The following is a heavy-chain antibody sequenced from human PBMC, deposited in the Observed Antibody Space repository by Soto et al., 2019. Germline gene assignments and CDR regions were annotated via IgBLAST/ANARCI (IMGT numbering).Heavy chain of an antibody. CDR1: GYTFTSYD. D-gene: IGHD3-3*01. Sequence: GASVKVSWKASGYTFTSYDINWVRQATGQGLEWMGWMNPNSGNTGYAQKFQGRVTMTRNTSISTAYMELSSLRSEDTAVYYCARGRVLRFSARYMDVWGKGTTVTVSS. V-gene: IGHV1-8*01. CDR2: MNPNSGNT. J-gene: IGHJ6*03. CDR3: ARGRVLRFSARYMDV.